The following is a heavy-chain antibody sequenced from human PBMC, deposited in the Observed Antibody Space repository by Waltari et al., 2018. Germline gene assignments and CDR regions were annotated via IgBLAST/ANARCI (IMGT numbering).Heavy chain of an antibody. D-gene: IGHD3-22*01. V-gene: IGHV5-51*01. CDR2: IYPGDSDT. CDR1: GYSFTSYW. CDR3: ARPSPTYDYYDSSGPHYGMDV. Sequence: EVQLVQSGAEVKKPGESLKISCKGSGYSFTSYWIGWWRPIPGKGLEWMGIIYPGDSDTRYSPSFQGQVTISADKSISTAYLQWSSLKASDTAMYYCARPSPTYDYYDSSGPHYGMDVWGQGTTVTVSS. J-gene: IGHJ6*02.